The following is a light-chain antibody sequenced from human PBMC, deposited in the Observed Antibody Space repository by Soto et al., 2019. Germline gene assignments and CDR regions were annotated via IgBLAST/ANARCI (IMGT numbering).Light chain of an antibody. V-gene: IGLV1-44*01. J-gene: IGLJ3*02. CDR3: AAWDNSLNGWV. CDR1: SSNFERSY. CDR2: NNN. Sequence: QLVLTQPPSASGTPGQRVTISCSGSSSNFERSYVYWYQQLPGTAPKLLIHNNNQRPSGVPDRVSGSKSGTSASLAISGLQSEDEADYYCAAWDNSLNGWVFGGGTKLTVL.